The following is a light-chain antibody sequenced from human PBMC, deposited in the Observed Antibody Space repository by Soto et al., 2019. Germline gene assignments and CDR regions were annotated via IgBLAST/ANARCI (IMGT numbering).Light chain of an antibody. CDR1: QSVRSSY. J-gene: IGKJ4*01. CDR2: GAS. V-gene: IGKV3-20*01. CDR3: QQYGSSPRLT. Sequence: EIVLTQSPGTLSLSPGERATLSCRASQSVRSSYLAWYKQKPGQAPRLLIYGASSRATGIPDRFSGSGSGTDCTLTISTLEPEDFAVYYCQQYGSSPRLTFGGGTHVEIK.